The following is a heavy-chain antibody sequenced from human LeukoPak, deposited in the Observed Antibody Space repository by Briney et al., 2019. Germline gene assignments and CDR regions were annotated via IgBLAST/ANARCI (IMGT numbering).Heavy chain of an antibody. D-gene: IGHD2/OR15-2a*01. CDR3: ARGVAGLQLYFFTN. Sequence: GGSLRLSCAASGFTFSTYSMHWVRQTPRKGLEWVSSISSASSFIYYADSLKGRFTISRDNANNSLYLQMNGLRVEDTAVYYCARGVAGLQLYFFTNWGQGTLVTVSS. V-gene: IGHV3-21*01. CDR1: GFTFSTYS. J-gene: IGHJ4*02. CDR2: ISSASSFI.